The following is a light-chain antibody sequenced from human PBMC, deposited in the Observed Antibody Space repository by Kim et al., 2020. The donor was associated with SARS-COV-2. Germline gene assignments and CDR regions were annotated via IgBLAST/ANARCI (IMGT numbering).Light chain of an antibody. CDR1: QSVSSY. Sequence: EIVLTQSPATLSLSPGERATLSCRASQSVSSYLAWYQQKPGQAPRLLIYDASNRATGIPARFSGSGSGTDFTLTINSLEPEDFAVYYCQQRSNWITFGGGTKVDIK. CDR3: QQRSNWIT. J-gene: IGKJ4*01. CDR2: DAS. V-gene: IGKV3-11*01.